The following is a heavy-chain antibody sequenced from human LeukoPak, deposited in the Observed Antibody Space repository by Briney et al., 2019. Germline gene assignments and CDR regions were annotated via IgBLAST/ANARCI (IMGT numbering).Heavy chain of an antibody. CDR1: GYTFNTYG. J-gene: IGHJ4*02. V-gene: IGHV1-18*01. CDR2: ISTYNGDI. D-gene: IGHD6-25*01. CDR3: LRDAQRPRLTPDY. Sequence: ASVKVSCKASGYTFNTYGISWVRQATGQGLEWMVWISTYNGDIKYVQNLQGRVTMTTDTSTSTAYMELTSLRSDDTAVYYCLRDAQRPRLTPDYWGQGTLVTVSS.